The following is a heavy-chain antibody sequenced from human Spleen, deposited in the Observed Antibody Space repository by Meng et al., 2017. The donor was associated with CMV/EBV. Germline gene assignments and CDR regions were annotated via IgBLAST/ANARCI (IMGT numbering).Heavy chain of an antibody. CDR2: IYYSGST. CDR3: ARDLHVDGLDP. J-gene: IGHJ5*02. V-gene: IGHV4-59*01. Sequence: SETLSLTCTVSGGSISSYYWSWIRQPPGKGLEWIGYIYYSGSTNYNPSLKSRVTISVDTSKNQFSLKLSSVTAADTAVYYCARDLHVDGLDPWGQGTLVTVSS. CDR1: GGSISSYY.